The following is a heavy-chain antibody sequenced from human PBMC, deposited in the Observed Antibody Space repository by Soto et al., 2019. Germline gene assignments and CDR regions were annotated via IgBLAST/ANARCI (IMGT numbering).Heavy chain of an antibody. V-gene: IGHV5-51*01. CDR3: AMRFSYIHSGGYYNRHDAFDM. CDR2: IYPGDSDT. J-gene: IGHJ3*02. CDR1: GYSFTSYW. D-gene: IGHD3-22*01. Sequence: GESLKISCKGSGYSFTSYWIGWVRQMPGKGLEWMGIIYPGDSDTRYSPSFQGQVTISADKSISTAYLQWSSLKASDTAMYYCAMRFSYIHSGGYYNRHDAFDMWGQGSMVTV.